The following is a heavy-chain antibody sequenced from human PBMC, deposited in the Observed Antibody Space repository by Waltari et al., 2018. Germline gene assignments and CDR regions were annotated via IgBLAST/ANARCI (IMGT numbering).Heavy chain of an antibody. CDR2: IYYSGST. D-gene: IGHD2-15*01. V-gene: IGHV4-39*01. CDR3: ASLGYCSGGSCYPYDY. Sequence: QLQLQESGPGLVKPSETLSLTCTVSGGSISSSSYYWGWIRQPPGKGLEWIGSIYYSGSTYYNPSLKSRVTISVDTSKNQFSLKLSSVTAADTAVYYCASLGYCSGGSCYPYDYWGQGTLVTVSS. J-gene: IGHJ4*02. CDR1: GGSISSSSYY.